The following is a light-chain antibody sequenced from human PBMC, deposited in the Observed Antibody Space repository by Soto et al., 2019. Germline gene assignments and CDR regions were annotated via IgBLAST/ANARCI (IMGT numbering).Light chain of an antibody. Sequence: QAVVTQPPSVSGAPGQRVTISCSGSSSNIGADFDVHWYQHLPGTAPKLLISGNDNRPSGVPDRFSASKSGTSASLAITGLQAEDEADYYCQSRDSTLSSSWVFGGGTKLTVL. J-gene: IGLJ3*02. CDR3: QSRDSTLSSSWV. V-gene: IGLV1-40*01. CDR2: GND. CDR1: SSNIGADFD.